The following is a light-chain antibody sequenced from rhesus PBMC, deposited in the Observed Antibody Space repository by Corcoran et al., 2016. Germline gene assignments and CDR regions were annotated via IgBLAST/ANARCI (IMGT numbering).Light chain of an antibody. V-gene: IGKV2-104*02. Sequence: DIVMTQTPLSLPVTPGEPASIPCRSSQSLLDSEDGNTSLDWYLQKPGQSPQLLIYEVSNRASGVPDRVSGRGSDTDFTLKISRVEAEDVGVYSCMQALEFPYSFGPGTKVEIK. CDR1: QSLLDSEDGNTS. CDR3: MQALEFPYS. CDR2: EVS. J-gene: IGKJ2*01.